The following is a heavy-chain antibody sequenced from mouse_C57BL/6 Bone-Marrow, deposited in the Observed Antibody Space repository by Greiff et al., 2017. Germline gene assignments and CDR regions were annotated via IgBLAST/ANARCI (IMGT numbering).Heavy chain of an antibody. Sequence: VKLVESGAELVKPGASVKLSCKASGYTFTSYWMHWVKQRPGQGLEWIGMIHPNSGSTNYNEKFKSKATLTVDKSSSTAYMQLSSLTSEDSAVYYCGYYGSSYVHYYAMDYWGQGTSVTVSS. CDR1: GYTFTSYW. CDR2: IHPNSGST. CDR3: GYYGSSYVHYYAMDY. J-gene: IGHJ4*01. D-gene: IGHD1-1*01. V-gene: IGHV1-64*01.